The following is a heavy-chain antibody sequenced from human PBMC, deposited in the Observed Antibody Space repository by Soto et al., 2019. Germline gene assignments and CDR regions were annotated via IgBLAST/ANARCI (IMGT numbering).Heavy chain of an antibody. CDR2: IGTAGDT. CDR1: GFTFSSYD. CDR3: ARASPNYGDYGNFDY. Sequence: PGGSLRLSCAASGFTFSSYDMHWVRQATGKGLEWVSAIGTAGDTYYPGSVKGRFTISRENAKNSLYLQMNSLRAGDTAVYYCARASPNYGDYGNFDYWGQGTLVTVSS. D-gene: IGHD4-17*01. J-gene: IGHJ4*02. V-gene: IGHV3-13*04.